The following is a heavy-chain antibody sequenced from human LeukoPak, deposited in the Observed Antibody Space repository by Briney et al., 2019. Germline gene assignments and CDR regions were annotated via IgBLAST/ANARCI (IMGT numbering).Heavy chain of an antibody. J-gene: IGHJ4*02. CDR2: ISSSSSYI. D-gene: IGHD5-18*01. V-gene: IGHV3-21*01. Sequence: GGSLRLSCAASGFTFSSYSMNWVRQAPGKGLKWVSSISSSSSYIYFADSLKGRFTISRDNAKNSLYLQMNSLRAEDTAVYYCARVTRGYTYGLLDYWGQGALVTVSS. CDR3: ARVTRGYTYGLLDY. CDR1: GFTFSSYS.